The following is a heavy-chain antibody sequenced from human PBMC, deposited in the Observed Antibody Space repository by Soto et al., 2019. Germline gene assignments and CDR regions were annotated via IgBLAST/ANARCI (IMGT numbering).Heavy chain of an antibody. D-gene: IGHD2-21*02. CDR3: ARIGDCGGDCYAFDI. Sequence: PGGSLRLSCDASAFTLTDYYMSWSRQAPGKGLEWLSYISNSGNTIYYADSVKGRFTISRDSAKNSLFLEMNSLRAEDTAVYYFARIGDCGGDCYAFDIWGQGTMVSVSS. CDR2: ISNSGNTI. J-gene: IGHJ3*02. V-gene: IGHV3-11*01. CDR1: AFTLTDYY.